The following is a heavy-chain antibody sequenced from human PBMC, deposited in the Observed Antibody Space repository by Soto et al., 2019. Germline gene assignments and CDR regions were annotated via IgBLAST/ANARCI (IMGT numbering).Heavy chain of an antibody. CDR1: GSSIRNSYYF. J-gene: IGHJ4*02. V-gene: IGHV4-39*01. CDR3: ARIYYDSVFDY. Sequence: SETLSLTCTVSGSSIRNSYYFWGWIRQPPGKGLEWIGSIYYSGSTYYNPSLKSRVTISVDTSKNQFSLKLSSVTAADTAVYYCARIYYDSVFDYWGQGTLVTVSS. D-gene: IGHD3-22*01. CDR2: IYYSGST.